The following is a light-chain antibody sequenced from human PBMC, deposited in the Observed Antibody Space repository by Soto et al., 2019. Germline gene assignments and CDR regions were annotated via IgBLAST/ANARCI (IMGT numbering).Light chain of an antibody. J-gene: IGLJ2*01. Sequence: QSVLTQPPSASGTPGQRVTISCSGSSSNIGSNTVNWYQQLPGTAPNLLIYSNNQRPSGVPDRFSGSKSGTSASLAISGLQSDDEADYYCAAWDDSLNGVVFGGGTKLTVL. CDR3: AAWDDSLNGVV. V-gene: IGLV1-44*01. CDR1: SSNIGSNT. CDR2: SNN.